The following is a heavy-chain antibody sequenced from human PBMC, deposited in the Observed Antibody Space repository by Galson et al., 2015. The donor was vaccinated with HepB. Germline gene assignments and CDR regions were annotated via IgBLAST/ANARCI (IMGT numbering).Heavy chain of an antibody. J-gene: IGHJ6*02. V-gene: IGHV3-33*01. D-gene: IGHD5-24*01. CDR3: ARDLGGVDGDGLDV. CDR2: IWSDGRNE. Sequence: SLRLSCAASGFTFSYHGMHWVRQAPGKGLEWVAVIWSDGRNEHYADSVKCRFTISRDNSKNTLYLQMNSLRDDDTAVNYCARDLGGVDGDGLDVWGQGSAVTVSS. CDR1: GFTFSYHG.